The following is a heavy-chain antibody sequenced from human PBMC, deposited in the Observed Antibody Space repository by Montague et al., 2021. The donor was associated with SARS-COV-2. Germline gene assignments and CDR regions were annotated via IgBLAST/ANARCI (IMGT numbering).Heavy chain of an antibody. J-gene: IGHJ6*02. CDR2: IFYTGST. Sequence: SETLSLTCTVSGASINTYYCNWIRQPPGKGLEWLGSIFYTGSTNXNPSLKSRVTISLDTSKNQFFLKVTSVTAADTAVYYCARQAAGSYFYYGVDVWGQGTTVTVSS. CDR3: ARQAAGSYFYYGVDV. V-gene: IGHV4-59*12. D-gene: IGHD6-13*01. CDR1: GASINTYY.